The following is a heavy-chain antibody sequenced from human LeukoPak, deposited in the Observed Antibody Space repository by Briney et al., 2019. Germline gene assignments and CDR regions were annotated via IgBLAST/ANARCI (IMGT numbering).Heavy chain of an antibody. V-gene: IGHV3-23*01. CDR1: GFTFYSYA. CDR3: ARGYSYGYGDY. D-gene: IGHD5-18*01. Sequence: GGSLRLSCAASGFTFYSYAMNWVRQAPGKGLEWVSTFSGSGGSTYYADSVKGRFTISRDNSKNTLYLQMNSLRAEDTAVYYCARGYSYGYGDYWGQGTLVTVSS. CDR2: FSGSGGST. J-gene: IGHJ4*02.